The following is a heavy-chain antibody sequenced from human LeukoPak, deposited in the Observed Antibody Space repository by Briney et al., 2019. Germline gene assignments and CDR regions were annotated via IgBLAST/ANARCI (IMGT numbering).Heavy chain of an antibody. D-gene: IGHD2-15*01. J-gene: IGHJ5*02. Sequence: QPGGSLRLSCAASGFTFSSNWMSWVRQAPGKGLELVANIKQDGSEIFYVDSLKGRLTISRDNAKNSLYLQMNSLRAEDTAVYYCAREYCSGGRCYPNYFDPWGQGTLVTVSS. V-gene: IGHV3-7*04. CDR3: AREYCSGGRCYPNYFDP. CDR1: GFTFSSNW. CDR2: IKQDGSEI.